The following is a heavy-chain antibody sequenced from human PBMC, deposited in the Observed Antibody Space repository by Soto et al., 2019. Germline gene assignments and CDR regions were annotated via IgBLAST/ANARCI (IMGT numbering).Heavy chain of an antibody. CDR1: GYTFTSYG. CDR3: ARDLAGPFDY. V-gene: IGHV1-3*01. Sequence: GASVKVSCKASGYTFTSYGIHWVRQAPGQRLEWMGWINAANGDTKYSPKFQGRVTITRDTSKNQFSLKLSSVTAADTAVYYCARDLAGPFDYWGQGTLVTVSS. CDR2: INAANGDT. D-gene: IGHD6-13*01. J-gene: IGHJ4*02.